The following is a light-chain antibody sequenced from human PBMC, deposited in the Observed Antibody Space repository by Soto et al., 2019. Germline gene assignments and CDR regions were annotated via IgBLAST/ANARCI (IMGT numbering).Light chain of an antibody. CDR1: QGISSN. CDR2: GAF. V-gene: IGKV1-9*01. CDR3: QKLNAYPPWT. Sequence: QLTQSPSSLSASVGDRVTITCRASQGISSNLAWYQQKPGRAPKLLIFGAFTLQSGVPSRFSGSGSGTDFTLTISSLQPEDFATYFCQKLNAYPPWTFGQGTKVEIK. J-gene: IGKJ1*01.